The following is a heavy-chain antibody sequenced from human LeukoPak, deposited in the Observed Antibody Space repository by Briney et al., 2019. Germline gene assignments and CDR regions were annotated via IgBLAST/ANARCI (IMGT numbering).Heavy chain of an antibody. Sequence: GGSLRLSCAASGFTIRSYWMHWVRQAPGKGLVRVSRINGAGRSTINADSLKCQFTISRDDAKNTLYLQMNSLRVDDTAVYYCARGGSPPEALGDTFDIWGQGTMVTVSS. CDR1: GFTIRSYW. D-gene: IGHD1-26*01. CDR2: INGAGRST. J-gene: IGHJ3*02. V-gene: IGHV3-74*01. CDR3: ARGGSPPEALGDTFDI.